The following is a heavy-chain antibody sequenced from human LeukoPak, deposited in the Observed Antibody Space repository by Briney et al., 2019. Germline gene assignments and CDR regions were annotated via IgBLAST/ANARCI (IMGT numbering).Heavy chain of an antibody. CDR2: IRGSGADK. CDR1: GFSFSTYS. Sequence: GGSLRLSCAASGFSFSTYSMSWVRQAPGKGLEWVSSIRGSGADKYYADSVKGRFSISRDNSQDTLSLQMNSLRAEDTAVYYCAKLSWDGCGTFDWGRGTLVTVSS. V-gene: IGHV3-23*01. CDR3: AKLSWDGCGTFD. D-gene: IGHD1/OR15-1a*01. J-gene: IGHJ4*02.